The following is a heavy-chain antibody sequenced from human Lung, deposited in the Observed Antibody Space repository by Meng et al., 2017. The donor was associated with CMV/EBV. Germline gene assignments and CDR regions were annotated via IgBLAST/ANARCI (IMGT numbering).Heavy chain of an antibody. CDR2: ISAYNGNT. Sequence: YTFTSYGISWVRQAPGQGIEWIGWISAYNGNTNYAQKLQGRVTMATDTSTSTAYMELRSLRSDDTAVYYCARISYCSGGSCYSLDFDYWGQGTLVTVSS. V-gene: IGHV1-18*01. CDR1: YTFTSYG. J-gene: IGHJ4*02. D-gene: IGHD2-15*01. CDR3: ARISYCSGGSCYSLDFDY.